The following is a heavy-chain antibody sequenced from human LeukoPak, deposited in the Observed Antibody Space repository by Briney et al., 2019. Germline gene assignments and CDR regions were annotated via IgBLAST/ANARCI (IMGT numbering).Heavy chain of an antibody. J-gene: IGHJ6*02. Sequence: PSETLSLTCDVSGGSRINAGWWSWVRQPPGQGLEWIGEIFHSGNTKYNPSLESRVTISVDKSNHQFTLEMKSVTAADTAIYYCARDLGYYYGLDIWSRGTTVTVSS. D-gene: IGHD3-16*01. CDR3: ARDLGYYYGLDI. CDR2: IFHSGNT. CDR1: GGSRINAGW. V-gene: IGHV4-4*02.